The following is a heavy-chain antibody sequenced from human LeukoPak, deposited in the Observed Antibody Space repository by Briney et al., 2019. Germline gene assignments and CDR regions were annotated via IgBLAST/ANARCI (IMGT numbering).Heavy chain of an antibody. CDR3: ATHSITFIRGMIDY. Sequence: GGSLRLSCAASGFTFSDYAMSWVRQAPGKGLEWVSGISGSGVNTYFADSVKGRFTISRDHSKNTLYLQMNSLRVEDTATYYCATHSITFIRGMIDYWGRGTLVMVSS. CDR2: ISGSGVNT. V-gene: IGHV3-23*01. J-gene: IGHJ4*02. CDR1: GFTFSDYA. D-gene: IGHD3-10*01.